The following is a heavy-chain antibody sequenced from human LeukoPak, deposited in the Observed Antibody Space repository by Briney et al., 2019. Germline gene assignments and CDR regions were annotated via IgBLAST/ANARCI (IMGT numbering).Heavy chain of an antibody. V-gene: IGHV3-7*01. CDR3: ARDQRLTRGTTAGRNWFDP. D-gene: IGHD1-1*01. CDR1: GFTFSSYR. Sequence: PGGSLRPSCAASGFTFSSYRISWGRQAPGKGLEWVADIKQDGSAKYYVDSVKGQFTISRDNAKNSLYLQMNSLRAEDTAVYDCARDQRLTRGTTAGRNWFDPWGQGTLVTVSS. CDR2: IKQDGSAK. J-gene: IGHJ5*02.